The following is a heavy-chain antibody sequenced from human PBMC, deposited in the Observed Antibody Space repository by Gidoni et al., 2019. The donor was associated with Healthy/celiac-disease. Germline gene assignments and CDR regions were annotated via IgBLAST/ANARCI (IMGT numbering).Heavy chain of an antibody. CDR3: ARLSIAAAGKGNDY. CDR1: GGSLSSYY. CDR2: IYSSGST. V-gene: IGHV4-59*01. Sequence: QVQLQGSGPGLVNPSGTLSPTCTVSGGSLSSYYWSWFRQPPGKGLEWIGYIYSSGSTYYNPSLKSRVTISVDTSKNQFSLKLSSVTAADTAVYYCARLSIAAAGKGNDYWGQGTLVTVSS. J-gene: IGHJ4*02. D-gene: IGHD6-13*01.